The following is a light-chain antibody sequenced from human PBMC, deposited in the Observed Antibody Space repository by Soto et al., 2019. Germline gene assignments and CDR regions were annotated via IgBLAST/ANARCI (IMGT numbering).Light chain of an antibody. CDR3: LSFDSSLSVV. V-gene: IGLV1-40*01. Sequence: QSVLTPPPSVSGAPGQRVTISSTGSSSNIGAGYDVHWYQQLPGRAPKLLIYGNTNRPSGVPDRFSGSKSGTSASLAITGLPAEDEADYYCLSFDSSLSVVFGGGTKVTVL. CDR1: SSNIGAGYD. J-gene: IGLJ2*01. CDR2: GNT.